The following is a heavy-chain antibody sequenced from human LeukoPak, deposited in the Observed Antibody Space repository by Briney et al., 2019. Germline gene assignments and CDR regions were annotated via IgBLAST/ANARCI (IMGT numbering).Heavy chain of an antibody. Sequence: GGSLRLSCTASGFTFGHYTMSWFRQAPGKGLEWVGFIRSKDDGGTTAYAASVKGRFTISRDDSKSIAYLQMNSLKTEDTAVYYCSRDRPFDYWGQGTLVTVSS. V-gene: IGHV3-49*03. CDR3: SRDRPFDY. CDR1: GFTFGHYT. J-gene: IGHJ4*02. CDR2: IRSKDDGGTT.